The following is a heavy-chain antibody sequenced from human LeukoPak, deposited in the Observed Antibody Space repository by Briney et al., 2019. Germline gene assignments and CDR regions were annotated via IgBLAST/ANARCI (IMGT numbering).Heavy chain of an antibody. J-gene: IGHJ4*02. CDR1: GYTFTGYY. CDR3: ARAVLLGTDFDY. D-gene: IGHD5-18*01. Sequence: ASVKVSCKASGYTFTGYYIHWVRQAPGQGLEWMGWINPNSGGTNNAQKFQGRATMTRDTSISTAYMELSRLRSDDTAVYYCARAVLLGTDFDYWGQGTLVTISS. CDR2: INPNSGGT. V-gene: IGHV1-2*02.